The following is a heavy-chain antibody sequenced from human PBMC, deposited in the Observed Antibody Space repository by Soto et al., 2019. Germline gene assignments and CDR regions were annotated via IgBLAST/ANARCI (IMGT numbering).Heavy chain of an antibody. J-gene: IGHJ4*02. D-gene: IGHD3-16*02. CDR3: ARQYYDYVWGSYRPAYYFDY. CDR1: GGSFSGYY. Sequence: KPSETLSLTCAVYGGSFSGYYWSWIRQPPGKGLEWIGEINHSGSTNYNPSLKSRVTISVDTSKNQFSLKLSSVTAADTAVYYCARQYYDYVWGSYRPAYYFDYWGQGTLVTVSS. CDR2: INHSGST. V-gene: IGHV4-34*01.